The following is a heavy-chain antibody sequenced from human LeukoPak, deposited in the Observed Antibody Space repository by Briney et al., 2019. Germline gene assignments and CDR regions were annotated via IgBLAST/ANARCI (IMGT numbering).Heavy chain of an antibody. CDR2: IIPIFGTA. Sequence: ASVKVSCKASGSTFSSYAISWVRQAPGQGLEWMGGIIPIFGTANYAQKFQGRVTITADESTSTTYMELSSLRSEDTAVYYCASPSSSSSDYYYYMDVWGKGTTVTVSS. D-gene: IGHD6-6*01. J-gene: IGHJ6*03. CDR3: ASPSSSSSDYYYYMDV. V-gene: IGHV1-69*13. CDR1: GSTFSSYA.